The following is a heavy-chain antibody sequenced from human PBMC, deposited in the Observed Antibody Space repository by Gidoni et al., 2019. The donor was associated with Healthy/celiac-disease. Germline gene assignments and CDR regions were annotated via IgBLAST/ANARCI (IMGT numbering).Heavy chain of an antibody. J-gene: IGHJ6*02. D-gene: IGHD2-2*01. CDR1: GFTFSSYS. Sequence: EVQLVESGGGLVQPGGSLRLSCAASGFTFSSYSMNWVRQAPGKGLEWVSYISSSSSTIYYAYSVKGRFTISRDNAKNSLYLQMNSLRDEDTAVYYCARSGDIVVVPAAPLPPKRDYNYYYGMDVWGQGTTVTVSS. CDR3: ARSGDIVVVPAAPLPPKRDYNYYYGMDV. CDR2: ISSSSSTI. V-gene: IGHV3-48*02.